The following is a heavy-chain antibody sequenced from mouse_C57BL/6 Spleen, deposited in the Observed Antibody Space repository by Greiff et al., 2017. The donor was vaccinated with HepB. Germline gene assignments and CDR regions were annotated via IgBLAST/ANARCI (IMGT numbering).Heavy chain of an antibody. CDR1: GYTFTSYW. V-gene: IGHV1-55*01. J-gene: IGHJ2*01. CDR3: ARRDYGSSYYFDY. CDR2: IYPGSGST. D-gene: IGHD1-1*01. Sequence: QVQLQQSGAELVKPGASVKMSCKASGYTFTSYWITWVKQRPGQGLEWIGDIYPGSGSTNYNEKFKSKATLTVDTSSSTAYMQLSSLTSEDSAVYDCARRDYGSSYYFDYWGQGTTLTVSS.